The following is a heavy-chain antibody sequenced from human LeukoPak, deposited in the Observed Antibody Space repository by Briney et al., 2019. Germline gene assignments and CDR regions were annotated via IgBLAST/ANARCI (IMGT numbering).Heavy chain of an antibody. Sequence: ASVTVSCKASGYTFTSYAMHWVRQAPGQRLEWMGWINAGNGNTKYSQKFQGRVTITRDTSASTAYMELSSLRSEDTAVYYCARDRGLYYYDSSGYYDYWGQGTLVTVSS. CDR1: GYTFTSYA. J-gene: IGHJ4*02. V-gene: IGHV1-3*01. D-gene: IGHD3-22*01. CDR2: INAGNGNT. CDR3: ARDRGLYYYDSSGYYDY.